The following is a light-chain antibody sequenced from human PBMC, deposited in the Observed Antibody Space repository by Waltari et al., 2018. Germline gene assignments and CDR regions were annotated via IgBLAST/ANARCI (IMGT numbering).Light chain of an antibody. V-gene: IGLV2-8*01. Sequence: QSALTQPPSASGSPGQSVTIPCTGTSRDVGGKQQASWYQQYPGKAPKLMISAVNKRPSGVPDRFSGSKSGNTASLTVSGLQAEDEADYYCGSYAGSNNFAFGGGTKLTVL. CDR2: AVN. CDR1: SRDVGGKQQ. CDR3: GSYAGSNNFA. J-gene: IGLJ2*01.